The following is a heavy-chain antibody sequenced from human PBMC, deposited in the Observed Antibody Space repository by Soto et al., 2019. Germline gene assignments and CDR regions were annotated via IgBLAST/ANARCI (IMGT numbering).Heavy chain of an antibody. D-gene: IGHD2-21*02. V-gene: IGHV1-69*13. CDR3: ARSLGAYCGGACYRPLAY. CDR1: GGTFSSYA. J-gene: IGHJ4*02. Sequence: SVKVSCKASGGTFSSYAISWVRQAPGQGLEWMGGIIPIFGTANYAQKFQGRVTITADEPTSTAYMELSSLRSEDTAVYYCARSLGAYCGGACYRPLAYWGKGTMVTVSS. CDR2: IIPIFGTA.